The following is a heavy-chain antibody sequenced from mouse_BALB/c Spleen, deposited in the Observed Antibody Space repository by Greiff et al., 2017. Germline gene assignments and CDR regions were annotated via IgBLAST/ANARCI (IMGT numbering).Heavy chain of an antibody. Sequence: QVHVKQSGAELVKPGASVKLSCKASGYTFTSYYMYWVKQRPGQGLEWIGEINPSNGGTNFNEKFKSKATLNVDKSSSTAYMQLSSLTSEDSAVYYCTRSGWLLRIYYYAMDYWGQGTSVTVSS. CDR1: GYTFTSYY. V-gene: IGHV1S81*02. CDR3: TRSGWLLRIYYYAMDY. D-gene: IGHD2-3*01. J-gene: IGHJ4*01. CDR2: INPSNGGT.